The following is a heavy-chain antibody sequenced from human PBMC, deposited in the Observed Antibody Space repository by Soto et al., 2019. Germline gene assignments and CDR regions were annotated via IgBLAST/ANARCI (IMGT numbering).Heavy chain of an antibody. CDR1: GGSISSSSYY. CDR2: IYYSGST. V-gene: IGHV4-39*01. J-gene: IGHJ4*02. D-gene: IGHD3-22*01. CDR3: ARQCYYYDSSGNLDY. Sequence: SETLSLTCTVSGGSISSSSYYWGWIRQPPGKGLEWIGSIYYSGSTYYNPSLKSRVTISVDTSKNQFSLKLSSVTAADTAVYYCARQCYYYDSSGNLDYWGQGTLVTVSS.